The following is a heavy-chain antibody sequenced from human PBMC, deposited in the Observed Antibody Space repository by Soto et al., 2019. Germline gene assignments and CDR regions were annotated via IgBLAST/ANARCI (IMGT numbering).Heavy chain of an antibody. J-gene: IGHJ2*01. CDR2: VSGDNGNT. CDR1: GYSFISHG. Sequence: QAQLVQSGAEVKKPGASVKVSCKASGYSFISHGITWVRQAPGQVLEWMGWVSGDNGNTNYTHKLQGRVTMTTATRMYTAFMELSGLISEDTAVSDCAQLGNWDENWYSDLWGRGTLVIVSS. CDR3: AQLGNWDENWYSDL. D-gene: IGHD1-1*01. V-gene: IGHV1-18*04.